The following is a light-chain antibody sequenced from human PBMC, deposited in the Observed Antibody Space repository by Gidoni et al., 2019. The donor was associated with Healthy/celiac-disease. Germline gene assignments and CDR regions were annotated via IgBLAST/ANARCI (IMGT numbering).Light chain of an antibody. CDR3: QQYNNWLRGT. Sequence: EIVMTPSPATLSVSPGERATLSCRASQSVSSNLAWYQQKPGQAPRLLIYGASTRATGIPARFSGSGSGTEFTLTISSLQSEDFAVYYCQQYNNWLRGTFGQGTKLEIK. V-gene: IGKV3-15*01. CDR2: GAS. J-gene: IGKJ2*01. CDR1: QSVSSN.